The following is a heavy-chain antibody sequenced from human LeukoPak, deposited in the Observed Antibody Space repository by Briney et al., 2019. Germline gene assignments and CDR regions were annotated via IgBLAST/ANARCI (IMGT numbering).Heavy chain of an antibody. CDR2: ISSSSSTI. CDR1: GFTFSSYS. J-gene: IGHJ4*02. V-gene: IGHV3-48*01. Sequence: GGSLRLSCAASGFTFSSYSMNWVRQAPGKGLEWVSYISSSSSTIYYAGSVKGRFTISRDNAKNSLYLQMNSLRAEDTAVYYCARDQGDYVWGSYRPTPFDYWGQGTLVTVSS. D-gene: IGHD3-16*02. CDR3: ARDQGDYVWGSYRPTPFDY.